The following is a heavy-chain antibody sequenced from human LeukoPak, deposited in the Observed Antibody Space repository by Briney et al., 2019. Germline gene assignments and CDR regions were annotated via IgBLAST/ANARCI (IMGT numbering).Heavy chain of an antibody. D-gene: IGHD6-13*01. Sequence: SETLSLTCTVSGDSFSYFYWSWIRQPPGKGLEWIGYIYNSGSTNYNPSLKSRVTVSLDTSKNQFSLKLSSVTTADTAVYYCARGVVAAAGRTFDFWGQGTLVTVSS. J-gene: IGHJ4*02. CDR1: GDSFSYFY. CDR2: IYNSGST. V-gene: IGHV4-59*01. CDR3: ARGVVAAAGRTFDF.